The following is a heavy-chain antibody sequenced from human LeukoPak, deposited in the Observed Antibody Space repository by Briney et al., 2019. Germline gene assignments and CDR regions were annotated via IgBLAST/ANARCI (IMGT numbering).Heavy chain of an antibody. CDR1: GYSISSGYY. CDR2: IYHSGST. D-gene: IGHD2-2*01. CDR3: ASNGDLDSSRNSCYSEWFDP. V-gene: IGHV4-38-2*02. J-gene: IGHJ5*02. Sequence: SETLSLTCTVYGYSISSGYYWSWIRQPPGKGLEWVGSIYHSGSTYYNPSLKRRVTISVDTSKNQFSLKLSSVTAADTAVYYCASNGDLDSSRNSCYSEWFDPWGQGTLVTVSS.